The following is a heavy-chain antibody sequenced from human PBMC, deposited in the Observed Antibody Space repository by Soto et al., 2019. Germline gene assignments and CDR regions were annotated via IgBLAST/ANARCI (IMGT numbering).Heavy chain of an antibody. V-gene: IGHV1-8*01. Sequence: ASVKVSCKASGYTFTSYDINWVRQATGRGLEWMGWMNPNSGNTGYAQKFQGRVTMTRNTSISTAYMELSSLRSEDTAVYYCATHRDYYGSGSYYPYYFDYWGQGTLVTVSS. CDR1: GYTFTSYD. CDR2: MNPNSGNT. J-gene: IGHJ4*02. CDR3: ATHRDYYGSGSYYPYYFDY. D-gene: IGHD3-10*01.